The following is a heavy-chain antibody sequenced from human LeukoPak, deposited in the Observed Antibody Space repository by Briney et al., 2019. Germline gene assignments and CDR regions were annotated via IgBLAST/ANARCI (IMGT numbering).Heavy chain of an antibody. D-gene: IGHD2-21*02. Sequence: PSQTLSLTCTVSGGSVSSGDYYWSWIRQPPGKGLEWIGYIYYSGSTNYNPSLKSRVTISVDTSKNQFSLKLSSVTAADTAVYYCARRRGDPNWFDPWGQGTLVTVSS. J-gene: IGHJ5*02. V-gene: IGHV4-61*08. CDR2: IYYSGST. CDR3: ARRRGDPNWFDP. CDR1: GGSVSSGDYY.